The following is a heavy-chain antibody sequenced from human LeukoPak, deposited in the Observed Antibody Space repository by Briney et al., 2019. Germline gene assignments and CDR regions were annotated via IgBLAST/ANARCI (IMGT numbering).Heavy chain of an antibody. J-gene: IGHJ4*02. D-gene: IGHD2-15*01. CDR1: GGSFSGYY. Sequence: SETLSLTCAVYGGSFSGYYWSWIRQPPGKGLEWIGEINHSGGTNYNPSLKSRVTISVDTSKNQFSLKLSSVTAADTAVYYCARRFGGNIDFDYWGQGTLVTVSS. CDR2: INHSGGT. V-gene: IGHV4-34*01. CDR3: ARRFGGNIDFDY.